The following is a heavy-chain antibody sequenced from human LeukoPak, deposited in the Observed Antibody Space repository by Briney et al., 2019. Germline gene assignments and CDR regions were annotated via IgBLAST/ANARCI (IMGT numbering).Heavy chain of an antibody. CDR2: INHSGST. V-gene: IGHV4-34*01. Sequence: SETLSLTCAVYGGSFSGYYWSWIRQPPGKGLEWIGEINHSGSTNYNPSLKSRVTISVDTSKNQFSLKLSSVTAADTAVYYCARVPMVRGVTDDYWGQGTLVTVSS. CDR3: ARVPMVRGVTDDY. D-gene: IGHD3-10*01. CDR1: GGSFSGYY. J-gene: IGHJ4*02.